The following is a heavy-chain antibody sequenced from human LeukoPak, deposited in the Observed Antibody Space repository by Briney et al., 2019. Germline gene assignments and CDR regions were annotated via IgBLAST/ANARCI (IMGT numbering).Heavy chain of an antibody. V-gene: IGHV3-23*01. J-gene: IGHJ4*02. CDR2: ISDSGDRT. Sequence: GGSLRLSCAASGFTFSSYAMSWVRQAPGKGLEWVSSISDSGDRTYYTDSVKGRFSISRDSSRNSLYVQMSSLRAEDTAVYYCAKDRQLVDCSSTSCYADYWGQGTLVTVSS. CDR1: GFTFSSYA. D-gene: IGHD2-2*01. CDR3: AKDRQLVDCSSTSCYADY.